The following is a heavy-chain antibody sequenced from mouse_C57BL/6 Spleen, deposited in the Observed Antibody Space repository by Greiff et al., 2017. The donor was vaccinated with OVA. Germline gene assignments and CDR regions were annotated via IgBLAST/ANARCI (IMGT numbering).Heavy chain of an antibody. J-gene: IGHJ2*01. V-gene: IGHV1-72*01. CDR3: ARSVITTVVDD. CDR2: IDPTSGGT. CDR1: GYTFTSDW. Sequence: QVQLQQPGAELVKPGASVKLSCKASGYTFTSDWMHWVKQRPGRGLEWIGRIDPTSGGTKYNEKFKSKATLTVDKPSSTAYIQLTSLTSEHSAVYSCARSVITTVVDDRSKGTTHTVSS. D-gene: IGHD1-1*01.